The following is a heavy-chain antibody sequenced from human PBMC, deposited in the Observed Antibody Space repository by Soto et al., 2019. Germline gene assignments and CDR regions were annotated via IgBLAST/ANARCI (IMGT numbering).Heavy chain of an antibody. D-gene: IGHD5-12*01. CDR1: GYTFTTYY. Sequence: QVQLVQSGAEVKKPGASVKLSCKASGYTFTTYYMNWVRQAPGQGLEWMGIINPSGGSTSYAQSFQDRVTMTSDTSTSTVYMELSSLRSEDTAAYYCVRGRDGYLFDYWGQGTLVTVSS. V-gene: IGHV1-46*01. CDR2: INPSGGST. CDR3: VRGRDGYLFDY. J-gene: IGHJ4*02.